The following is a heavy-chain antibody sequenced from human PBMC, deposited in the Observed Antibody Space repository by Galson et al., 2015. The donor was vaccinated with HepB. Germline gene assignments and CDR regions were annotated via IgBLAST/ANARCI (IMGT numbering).Heavy chain of an antibody. CDR2: TYYRSKWFN. J-gene: IGHJ4*02. Sequence: CAISGDSVSSNSAAWNWIRQSPSRGLEWLGRTYYRSKWFNDYAVSVRGRITIKPDTSKNQFALQLNSVTPVDTAVYYCARTGGVPGARWGQGTLVTVSS. CDR1: GDSVSSNSAA. CDR3: ARTGGVPGAR. V-gene: IGHV6-1*01. D-gene: IGHD2-8*02.